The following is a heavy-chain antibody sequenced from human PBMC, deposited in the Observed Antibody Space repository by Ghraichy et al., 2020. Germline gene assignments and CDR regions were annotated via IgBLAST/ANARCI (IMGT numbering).Heavy chain of an antibody. Sequence: SETLSLTCAVSGGSISSGGYSWSWIRQPPGKGLEWIGYIYYSGSTYYNPSLKSRVTISVDTSKNQFSLKLSSVTAADTAVYYCARGTYGDVGGEAFDIWGQGTMVTVSS. D-gene: IGHD4-17*01. CDR1: GGSISSGGYS. V-gene: IGHV4-30-4*07. CDR2: IYYSGST. CDR3: ARGTYGDVGGEAFDI. J-gene: IGHJ3*02.